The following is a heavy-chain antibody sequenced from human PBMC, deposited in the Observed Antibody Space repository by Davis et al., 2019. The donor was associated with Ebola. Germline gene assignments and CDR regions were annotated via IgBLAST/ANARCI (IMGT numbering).Heavy chain of an antibody. CDR1: GYTFTSYG. J-gene: IGHJ4*02. D-gene: IGHD5-18*01. Sequence: ASVKVSCKASGYTFTSYGISWVRQAPGQGLEWMGWISAYNGNTNYAQKLQGRVTMTTDTSTSTAYMELRSLRSDDTAVYYCARDLGTAMVGATDDYWGQGTLVTVSS. V-gene: IGHV1-18*01. CDR2: ISAYNGNT. CDR3: ARDLGTAMVGATDDY.